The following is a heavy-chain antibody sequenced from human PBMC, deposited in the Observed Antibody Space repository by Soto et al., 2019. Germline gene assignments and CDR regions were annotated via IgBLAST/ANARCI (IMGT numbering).Heavy chain of an antibody. J-gene: IGHJ6*02. CDR3: ARDRFCGYDSGRYYYYGMDV. V-gene: IGHV1-18*01. CDR1: GYTFTSYG. CDR2: ISAYNGNT. Sequence: ASVKVSCKASGYTFTSYGISWVRQAPGQGLEWMGWISAYNGNTNYAQKLQGRVTMTTDTSTSTAYMELRSLSSNDTAVYYCARDRFCGYDSGRYYYYGMDVWGQGTKVTVS. D-gene: IGHD5-12*01.